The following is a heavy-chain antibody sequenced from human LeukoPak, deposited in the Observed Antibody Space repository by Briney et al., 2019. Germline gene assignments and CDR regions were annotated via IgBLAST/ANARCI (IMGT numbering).Heavy chain of an antibody. CDR1: GGSISSGGYS. Sequence: PSETLSLTCAVSGGSISSGGYSWSWIRQPPGKGLEWIGYNYHSGSTYYNPSLKSRVTISVDRSKNQFSLKLSSVTAADTAVYYCARDYYDSSGYYSGFDYWGQGTLVTVSS. CDR3: ARDYYDSSGYYSGFDY. D-gene: IGHD3-22*01. V-gene: IGHV4-30-2*01. J-gene: IGHJ4*02. CDR2: NYHSGST.